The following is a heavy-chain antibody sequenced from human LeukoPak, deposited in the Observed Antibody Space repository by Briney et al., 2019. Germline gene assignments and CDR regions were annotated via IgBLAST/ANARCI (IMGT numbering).Heavy chain of an antibody. CDR1: GGSISSYY. Sequence: SKTLSLTCTVSGGSISSYYWSWIRQPPGKGLEWIGYIYTSGSTNYNPSLKSRVTISVDTSKNQFSLKLSSVTAADTAVYYCASHSSSSSLFDYWGQGTLVTVSS. J-gene: IGHJ4*02. D-gene: IGHD6-6*01. V-gene: IGHV4-4*09. CDR3: ASHSSSSSLFDY. CDR2: IYTSGST.